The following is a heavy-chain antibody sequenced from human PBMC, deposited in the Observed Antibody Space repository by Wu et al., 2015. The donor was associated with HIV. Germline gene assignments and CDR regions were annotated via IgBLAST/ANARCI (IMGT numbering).Heavy chain of an antibody. CDR3: ARGYSSSGNWFDP. D-gene: IGHD6-13*01. CDR1: GYTFTTKY. V-gene: IGHV1-46*01. CDR2: MNPAGGSP. Sequence: QVHLVQSGAEVKKPGASLKISCKTVGYTFTTKYIHWVRQAPGQGLEWVGIMNPAGGSPNYAQKFQGRVIMTRDTSTSTVYMELRSLRSEDTAVYYCARGYSSSGNWFDPWGQGTLVTVSS. J-gene: IGHJ5*02.